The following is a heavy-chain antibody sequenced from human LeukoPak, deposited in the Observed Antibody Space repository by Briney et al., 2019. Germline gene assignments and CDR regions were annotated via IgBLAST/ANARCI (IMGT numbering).Heavy chain of an antibody. Sequence: GGSLRLSCAASGFTFDNYAMSWVRQAPGKGLEWVSVISGGGSSTFYADSVKGRFTISRDNSKKTLFLQINRLKAEDTAVYYCANSPSTGWSKFDYWGQGTLVTVSS. J-gene: IGHJ4*02. CDR3: ANSPSTGWSKFDY. D-gene: IGHD6-19*01. V-gene: IGHV3-23*01. CDR1: GFTFDNYA. CDR2: ISGGGSST.